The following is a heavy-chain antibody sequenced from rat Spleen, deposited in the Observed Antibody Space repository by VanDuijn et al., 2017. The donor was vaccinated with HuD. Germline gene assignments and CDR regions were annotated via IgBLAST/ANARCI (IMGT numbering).Heavy chain of an antibody. V-gene: IGHV5-7*01. D-gene: IGHD1-11*01. Sequence: EVQLVESGGGLVQPGRSLKLSCAASGFTFSDYNMAWVRQAPKKGLEWIATIRYDGSSTYYRDFVKGRFTISRDNAKSTLYLQMDSLRSEDTATYYCARHGYGGYGVFDYWGQGVMVTVSS. CDR3: ARHGYGGYGVFDY. J-gene: IGHJ2*01. CDR2: IRYDGSST. CDR1: GFTFSDYN.